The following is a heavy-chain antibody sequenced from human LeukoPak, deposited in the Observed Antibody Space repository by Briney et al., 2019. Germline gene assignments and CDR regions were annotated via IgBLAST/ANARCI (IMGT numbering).Heavy chain of an antibody. V-gene: IGHV3-48*01. CDR3: AKDFLPTGDWYFDL. D-gene: IGHD4-11*01. Sequence: SGGSLRLSCVVSGFSFSTYSLNWIRQAPGKGLEWVSYISSSGTTIYYADSVKGRFTISRDNSKNTLFLQMNSLRTEDTAVYYCAKDFLPTGDWYFDLWGRGTLVTVSS. CDR1: GFSFSTYS. J-gene: IGHJ2*01. CDR2: ISSSGTTI.